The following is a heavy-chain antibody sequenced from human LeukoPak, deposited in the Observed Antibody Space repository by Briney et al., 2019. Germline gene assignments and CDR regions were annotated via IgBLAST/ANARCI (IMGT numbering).Heavy chain of an antibody. D-gene: IGHD3-3*01. CDR2: MNPNSGNT. CDR3: ALERVVPNPTFDY. V-gene: IGHV1-8*01. Sequence: ASVKVSCKASGYTFTSYDINWVRQVTGQGLEWMGWMNPNSGNTGYAQKFQGRVTMTKNTSISTAYMELSSLRSEDTAVYYCALERVVPNPTFDYWGQGTLVTVSS. J-gene: IGHJ4*02. CDR1: GYTFTSYD.